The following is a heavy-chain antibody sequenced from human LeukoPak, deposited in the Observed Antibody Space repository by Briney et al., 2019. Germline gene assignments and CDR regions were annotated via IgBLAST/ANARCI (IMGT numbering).Heavy chain of an antibody. D-gene: IGHD3-22*01. CDR2: IYYSGST. Sequence: PSETLSLTCTVSGGSISSYYWSWIRQPPGKGLEWIGYIYYSGSTNYNPSLKSRVTISVDTSKNQFSLKLSSVTAADTAVYYCASGYDSRYYWGQGALVTVSS. V-gene: IGHV4-59*01. CDR1: GGSISSYY. CDR3: ASGYDSRYY. J-gene: IGHJ4*02.